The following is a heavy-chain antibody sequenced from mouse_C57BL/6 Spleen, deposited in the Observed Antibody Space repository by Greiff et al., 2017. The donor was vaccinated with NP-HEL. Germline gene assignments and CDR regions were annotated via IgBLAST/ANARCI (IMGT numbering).Heavy chain of an antibody. D-gene: IGHD5-1*01. CDR3: ARDQEYYYEMDY. CDR2: ISDGGSYT. J-gene: IGHJ4*01. CDR1: GFTFSSYA. Sequence: EVKLVESGGGLVKPGGSLKLSCAASGFTFSSYAMSWVRQTPGKRLEWVATISDGGSYTYYPDNVKGRFTISRDNAKNNLYLQMSHLKSEDTAMYYCARDQEYYYEMDYWGQGTSVTVSA. V-gene: IGHV5-4*01.